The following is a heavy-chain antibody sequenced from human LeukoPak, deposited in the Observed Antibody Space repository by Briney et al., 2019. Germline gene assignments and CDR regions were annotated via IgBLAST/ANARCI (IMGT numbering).Heavy chain of an antibody. V-gene: IGHV4-59*01. D-gene: IGHD3-9*01. Sequence: SETLSLTCTVSGGSISSYYWSWIRQPPGKGLEWIGYIYYSGSTNYNPSLKSRVTISVDTSKNQFSLKLSSVTAADTAVYYCARLAGYYDILTGYYRGGVGSFDYWGQGTLVTVSS. CDR2: IYYSGST. CDR1: GGSISSYY. CDR3: ARLAGYYDILTGYYRGGVGSFDY. J-gene: IGHJ4*02.